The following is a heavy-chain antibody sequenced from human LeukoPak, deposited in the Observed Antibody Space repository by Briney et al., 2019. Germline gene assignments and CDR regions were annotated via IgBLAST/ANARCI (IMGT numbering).Heavy chain of an antibody. CDR2: INPNSGGT. CDR1: GYTFTGYY. D-gene: IGHD6-6*01. Sequence: ASVKVSCKASGYTFTGYYMHWVRQAPGQGLEWMGWINPNSGGTNYAQKFQGRVTITAGKSTSTAYMELSSLRSEDTAVYYCARALGEQLVLWGQGTLVTVSS. CDR3: ARALGEQLVL. J-gene: IGHJ4*02. V-gene: IGHV1-2*02.